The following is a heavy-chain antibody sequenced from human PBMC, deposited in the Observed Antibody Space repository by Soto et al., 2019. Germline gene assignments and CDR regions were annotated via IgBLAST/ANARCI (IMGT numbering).Heavy chain of an antibody. CDR1: GGSISSYY. CDR3: ARGRRTAVTIDY. V-gene: IGHV4-59*01. Sequence: SETLSLTCTVSGGSISSYYWSWIRQPPGKGLEWIGYIYQSGSTNYSPSLKSRVAISVDTSTNQVSLKLSSVTAADTAVYYCARGRRTAVTIDYWGQGTLVTVSS. D-gene: IGHD4-17*01. J-gene: IGHJ4*02. CDR2: IYQSGST.